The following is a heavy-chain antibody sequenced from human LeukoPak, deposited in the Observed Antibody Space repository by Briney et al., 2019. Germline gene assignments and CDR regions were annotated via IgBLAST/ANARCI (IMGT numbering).Heavy chain of an antibody. CDR1: GFTFSNYD. V-gene: IGHV3-23*01. CDR2: ISDSGGST. CDR3: AKDLSRAVAADWFDP. D-gene: IGHD6-19*01. Sequence: VGSLRLSCAASGFTFSNYDMSWVRQAPGKGLEWVSSISDSGGSTYYADSVKGRFTISRDNSKNTLYLQMTNLRAADTAVYYCAKDLSRAVAADWFDPWDQGSLVTVSS. J-gene: IGHJ5*02.